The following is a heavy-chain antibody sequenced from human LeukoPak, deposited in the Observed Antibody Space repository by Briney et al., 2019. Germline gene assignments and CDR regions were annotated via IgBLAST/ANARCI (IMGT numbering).Heavy chain of an antibody. CDR2: INTNSGGT. V-gene: IGHV1-2*02. CDR1: GYTFTGYY. D-gene: IGHD5-24*01. J-gene: IGHJ4*02. CDR3: ARDLGDGYNYFGY. Sequence: ASVKVSCKASGYTFTGYYIHWVRQAPGQGLEWMGWINTNSGGTNYAQKFRGRVTLTRDTSISTAYMDLSRLRSDDTAVYYCARDLGDGYNYFGYWGQGTLVTVSS.